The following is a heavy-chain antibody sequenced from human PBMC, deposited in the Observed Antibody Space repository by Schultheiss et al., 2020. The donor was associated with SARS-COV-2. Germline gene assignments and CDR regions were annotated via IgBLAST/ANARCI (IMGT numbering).Heavy chain of an antibody. J-gene: IGHJ4*02. Sequence: GGSLRLSCAASGFTFSSYWMHWVRQAPGKGLVWVSVIYSGGNTYYADSVKGRFTTSRHNSKNTLYLQINRLRAEDTAVYYCAKGDSSGYYYAYYFDYWGQGTLVTVSS. CDR1: GFTFSSYW. CDR3: AKGDSSGYYYAYYFDY. V-gene: IGHV3-53*04. D-gene: IGHD3-22*01. CDR2: IYSGGNT.